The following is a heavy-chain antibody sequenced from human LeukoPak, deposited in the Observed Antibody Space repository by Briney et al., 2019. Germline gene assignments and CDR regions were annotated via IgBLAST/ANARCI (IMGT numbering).Heavy chain of an antibody. Sequence: GSLRLSCAASGFTFSHYGMHWVRQTPGAGLEWVAVIWSDGSDKYYAKSVKGRFTISRDNSKNSPFLQMNSLRAEDTAVYYCAKDAQRGFDYSNSLQNWGQGILVTVSS. J-gene: IGHJ1*01. V-gene: IGHV3-33*06. D-gene: IGHD4-11*01. CDR1: GFTFSHYG. CDR3: AKDAQRGFDYSNSLQN. CDR2: IWSDGSDK.